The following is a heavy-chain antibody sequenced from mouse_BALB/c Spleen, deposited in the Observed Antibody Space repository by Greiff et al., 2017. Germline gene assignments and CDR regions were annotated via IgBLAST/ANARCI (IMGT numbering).Heavy chain of an antibody. D-gene: IGHD1-1*01. CDR3: AHYYGSSYGLYYFDY. Sequence: EVQLQQSGAELVKPGASVKLSCTASGFNIKDTYMHWVKQRPEQGLEWIGRIDPANGNTKYDPKFQGKATITADTSSNTAYLQLSSLTSEDTAVYYCAHYYGSSYGLYYFDYWGQGTTLTVSS. CDR1: GFNIKDTY. J-gene: IGHJ2*01. V-gene: IGHV14-3*02. CDR2: IDPANGNT.